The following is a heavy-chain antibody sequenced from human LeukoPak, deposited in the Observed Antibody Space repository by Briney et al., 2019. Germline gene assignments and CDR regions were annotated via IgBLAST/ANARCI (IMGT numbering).Heavy chain of an antibody. Sequence: SETLSLTCTVSGDSISRYYWSWIRQHPGKGLEWIGYIHNNGRTNYNPSLKSRVTMSLDTSKNQFSLNLSSVTAADTAVYYCARVVVADGSNWFDPWGQGTLVTVPS. D-gene: IGHD2-15*01. CDR1: GDSISRYY. V-gene: IGHV4-59*08. CDR2: IHNNGRT. CDR3: ARVVVADGSNWFDP. J-gene: IGHJ5*02.